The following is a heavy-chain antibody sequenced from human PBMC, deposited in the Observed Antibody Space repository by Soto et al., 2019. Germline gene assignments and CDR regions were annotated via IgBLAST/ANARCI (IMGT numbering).Heavy chain of an antibody. D-gene: IGHD1-1*01. CDR1: GFTFTTHP. V-gene: IGHV1-3*01. CDR2: INPGNGYS. CDR3: ASRPGLDTGPFDY. J-gene: IGHJ4*02. Sequence: ASVKVSCKASGFTFTTHPIHWVRQAPDQRFEWMGWINPGNGYSDYSQKFQGRVTFTRDTSANTAKMELNSLRVEDTALYYCASRPGLDTGPFDYWGQGTLVTVSS.